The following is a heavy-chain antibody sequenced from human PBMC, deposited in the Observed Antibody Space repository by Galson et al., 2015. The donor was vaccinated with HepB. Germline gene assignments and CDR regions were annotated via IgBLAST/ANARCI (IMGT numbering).Heavy chain of an antibody. CDR2: ISAYNGNT. Sequence: SVKVSCKASGYTFTSYGISWVRQAPGQGLEWMGWISAYNGNTNYAQKLQGRVTMTTDTSTSTAYMELRSLRSDDTAVYYCAGDRHYPEDYYGSGSLVYYYYYGMDVWGQGTTVTVSS. J-gene: IGHJ6*02. V-gene: IGHV1-18*04. D-gene: IGHD3-10*01. CDR1: GYTFTSYG. CDR3: AGDRHYPEDYYGSGSLVYYYYYGMDV.